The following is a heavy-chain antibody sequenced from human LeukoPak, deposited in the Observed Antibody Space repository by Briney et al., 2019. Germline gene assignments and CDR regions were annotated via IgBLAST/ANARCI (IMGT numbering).Heavy chain of an antibody. V-gene: IGHV3-21*01. CDR1: GFTFSSYS. Sequence: GGSLRLSCAASGFTFSSYSMNWVRQAPGKGLEWVSSISSSSRSYIYYADSVKGRFTISRDNAKNSLYLQMNSLRAEDTAVYYCAELGITMIGGVWGKGTTVTISS. D-gene: IGHD3-10*02. CDR3: AELGITMIGGV. J-gene: IGHJ6*04. CDR2: ISSSSRSYI.